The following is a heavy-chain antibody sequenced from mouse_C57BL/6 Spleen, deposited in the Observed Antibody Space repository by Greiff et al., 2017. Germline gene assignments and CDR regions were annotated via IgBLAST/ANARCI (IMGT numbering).Heavy chain of an antibody. Sequence: QVQLQQPGAELVRPGTSVKLSCKASGYTFTSYWMHWVKQRPGQGLEWIGVIDPSDSYTNYNQKFKGKATLTVDTSSSTAYMQLSSLTSEDSAVYYCARWLPHYAMCYWGQGTSVTVSS. V-gene: IGHV1-59*01. CDR2: IDPSDSYT. CDR1: GYTFTSYW. J-gene: IGHJ4*01. D-gene: IGHD2-2*01. CDR3: ARWLPHYAMCY.